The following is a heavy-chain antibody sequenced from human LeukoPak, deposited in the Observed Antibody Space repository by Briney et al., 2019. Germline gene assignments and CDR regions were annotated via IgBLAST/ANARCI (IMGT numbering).Heavy chain of an antibody. CDR3: TRGSRGWLGGSALSYMYV. Sequence: SETLSLTCTVSGGSISSYYWSWIRQPPGKGLEWIGYIYYSGSTNYNPSLKSRVTISVDTSKNQFSLKLSSVTAADTAVYYCTRGSRGWLGGSALSYMYVWGKGNTVIITS. J-gene: IGHJ6*04. CDR1: GGSISSYY. V-gene: IGHV4-59*01. CDR2: IYYSGST. D-gene: IGHD3-10*01.